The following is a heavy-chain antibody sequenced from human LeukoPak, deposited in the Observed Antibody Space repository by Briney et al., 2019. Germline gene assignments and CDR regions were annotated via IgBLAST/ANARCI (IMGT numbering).Heavy chain of an antibody. CDR3: ARVNRYCSGGSCYGDYYYYYGMDV. V-gene: IGHV1-69*13. J-gene: IGHJ6*02. CDR1: GGTFSSYA. D-gene: IGHD2-15*01. CDR2: IIPIFGTA. Sequence: ASVKVSCKASGGTFSSYAISWVRQAPGQGLEWMGGIIPIFGTANYAQKFQGRVTITADESTSTAYMELSSLRSEDTAVYYCARVNRYCSGGSCYGDYYYYYGMDVWGQGTTVTVSS.